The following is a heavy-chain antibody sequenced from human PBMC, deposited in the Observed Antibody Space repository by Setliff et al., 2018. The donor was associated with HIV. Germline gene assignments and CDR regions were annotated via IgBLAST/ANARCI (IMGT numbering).Heavy chain of an antibody. CDR3: AREVSSGY. V-gene: IGHV3-66*03. CDR1: GFTVTNHY. CDR2: IISSGGT. Sequence: QSGGSLRLSCAASGFTVTNHYMSWVRQAPEKGLEWVSIIISSGGTYYADSVKGRFTVSRDNSKNTLYLQMNSLRPEDTAVYYCAREVSSGYWGQGTLVTVSS. J-gene: IGHJ4*02. D-gene: IGHD3-22*01.